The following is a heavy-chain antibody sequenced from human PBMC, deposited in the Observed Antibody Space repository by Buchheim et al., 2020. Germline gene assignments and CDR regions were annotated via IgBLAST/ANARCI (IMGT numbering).Heavy chain of an antibody. CDR3: AKEDSPGPE. V-gene: IGHV3-23*01. CDR1: GFTFSTYA. CDR2: IRRGGGNT. Sequence: EVQLLESGGGLVQPGGSLRLSCVASGFTFSTYAMSWVRQAPGKGLEWVSAIRRGGGNTYYADSVKGRFIISRDDSRATLYLQMNSLGVEDTAVYFRAKEDSPGPEWGQGTL. J-gene: IGHJ4*02.